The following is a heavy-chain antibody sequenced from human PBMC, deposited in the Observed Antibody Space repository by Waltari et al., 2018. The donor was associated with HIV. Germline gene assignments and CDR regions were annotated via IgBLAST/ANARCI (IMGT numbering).Heavy chain of an antibody. CDR2: MNSDGGAT. D-gene: IGHD3-3*01. CDR3: TKEGYAYDFWSGSNSYYGLDV. Sequence: LVESGGGSVQPGKSLKLSCAASGFSFSGYWMHWVRQSPGKGLVWDERMNSDGGATNYAGSVQGRFSISRDNRNSVLYLYMNKLRVDDTAVYYCTKEGYAYDFWSGSNSYYGLDVWGQGTTVTVSS. CDR1: GFSFSGYW. J-gene: IGHJ6*02. V-gene: IGHV3-74*02.